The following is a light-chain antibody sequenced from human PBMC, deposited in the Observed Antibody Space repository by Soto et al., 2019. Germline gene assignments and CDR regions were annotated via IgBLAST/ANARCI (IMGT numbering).Light chain of an antibody. CDR3: CSYAGIYTVV. CDR1: SNDVGGYNF. V-gene: IGLV2-11*01. J-gene: IGLJ2*01. CDR2: DVT. Sequence: QSALTQPRSVSGSPGQSVTISCAGTSNDVGGYNFVSWYQQPPGKAPKLMIYDVTKRPSGVPDRFSGSKSGDTASLIISGLQAEDEADYYCCSYAGIYTVVFGGGTKLTVL.